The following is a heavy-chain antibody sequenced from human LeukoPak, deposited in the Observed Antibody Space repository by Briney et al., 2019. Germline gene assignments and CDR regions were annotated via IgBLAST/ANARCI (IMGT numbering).Heavy chain of an antibody. D-gene: IGHD3-10*01. CDR3: ARDDRGSLDY. J-gene: IGHJ4*02. CDR1: GGSISSGSYY. V-gene: IGHV4-61*01. CDR2: IYYSGST. Sequence: PSETLSLTCTVSGGSISSGSYYWSWIRQPPGKGLEWIGYIYYSGSTNYNPSLKSRVTISVDTSKNQFSLKLSSVTAADTAVYYCARDDRGSLDYWGQGTLVTVSS.